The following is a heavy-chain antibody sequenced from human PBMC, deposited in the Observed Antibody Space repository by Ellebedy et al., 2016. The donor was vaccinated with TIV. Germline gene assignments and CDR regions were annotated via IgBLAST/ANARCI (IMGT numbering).Heavy chain of an antibody. J-gene: IGHJ4*02. CDR3: AKDSGKYGWNSEY. CDR1: GFTFDNFA. D-gene: IGHD3-10*01. CDR2: MAGSGDRT. Sequence: GESLKISCATSGFTFDNFAMRWFRQAPGKGLEWVSAMAGSGDRTFYADSVKGRFTVSRDTSKNTLYLQMNSLRAEDTAIYYCAKDSGKYGWNSEYWGQGTQVTVSS. V-gene: IGHV3-23*01.